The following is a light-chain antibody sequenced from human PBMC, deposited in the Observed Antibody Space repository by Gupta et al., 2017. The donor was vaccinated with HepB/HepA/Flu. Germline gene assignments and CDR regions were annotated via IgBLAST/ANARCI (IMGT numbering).Light chain of an antibody. Sequence: QSALTQPRSVSGSPGPSVTISCTGTSSDVGGYNYVSWYQQHPGKAPNLMIYDVSKRPSGVPDRFSGSKSGNTASLTISGLQAEEEADYYCCADAGSYTFVFGTGTKVTVL. CDR1: SSDVGGYNY. J-gene: IGLJ1*01. V-gene: IGLV2-11*01. CDR3: CADAGSYTFV. CDR2: DVS.